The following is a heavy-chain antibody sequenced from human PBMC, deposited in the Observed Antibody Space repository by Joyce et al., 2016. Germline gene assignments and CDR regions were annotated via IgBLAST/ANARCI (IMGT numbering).Heavy chain of an antibody. V-gene: IGHV1-3*01. J-gene: IGHJ4*02. CDR3: AGDYGSGSYDY. CDR2: INVGNGNT. CDR1: GYTFASYA. D-gene: IGHD3-10*01. Sequence: QVQLVQSGAEVKKPGASVKVSCKASGYTFASYAMHWVPQAPGQRREWMGRINVGNGNTKYSQKFQGRVTITRDTSASTAYMELSSLRSEDTAVYYCAGDYGSGSYDYWGQGTLVTVSS.